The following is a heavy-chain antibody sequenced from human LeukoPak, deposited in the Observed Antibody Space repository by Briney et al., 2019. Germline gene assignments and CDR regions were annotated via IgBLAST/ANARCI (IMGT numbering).Heavy chain of an antibody. CDR3: ARGRGGDYVPSRFDY. D-gene: IGHD4-17*01. CDR2: ISGSGDNT. V-gene: IGHV3-23*01. J-gene: IGHJ4*02. CDR1: GFAFSGFA. Sequence: PGGSLRLSCSGSGFAFSGFAMGWVRQAPGKGLEWVSSISGSGDNTYYADSVDGRFTVSRDNTKNTLYLQMNSLRADDTALYYCARGRGGDYVPSRFDYWGQGNLVTVSS.